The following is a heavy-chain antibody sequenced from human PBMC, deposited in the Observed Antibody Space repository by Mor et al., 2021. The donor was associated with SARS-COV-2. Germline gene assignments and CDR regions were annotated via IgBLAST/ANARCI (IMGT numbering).Heavy chain of an antibody. V-gene: IGHV3-30*18. J-gene: IGHJ6*02. CDR3: AKEGYCSGGSCFTFYYYYGMDV. Sequence: LEWVAVISYDGSNKYYADSVKGRFTISRDNSKNTLYLQMNSLRAEDTAVYYCAKEGYCSGGSCFTFYYYYGMDVWGQGTTVTVSS. CDR2: ISYDGSNK. D-gene: IGHD2-15*01.